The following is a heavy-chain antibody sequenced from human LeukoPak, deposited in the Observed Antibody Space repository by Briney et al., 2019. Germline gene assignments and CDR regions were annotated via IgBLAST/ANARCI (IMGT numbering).Heavy chain of an antibody. J-gene: IGHJ4*02. CDR3: AKPARTDYADY. D-gene: IGHD1-1*01. V-gene: IGHV3-7*01. CDR2: IKEDGSDK. Sequence: GGSLRLSCAASGFIFSSYWMAWVRQAPGKGLEWVANIKEDGSDKNYVDSVKGRFTISRDNAKNSLSLQMNSLRAEDTAVYYCAKPARTDYADYWGQGTLVTVSS. CDR1: GFIFSSYW.